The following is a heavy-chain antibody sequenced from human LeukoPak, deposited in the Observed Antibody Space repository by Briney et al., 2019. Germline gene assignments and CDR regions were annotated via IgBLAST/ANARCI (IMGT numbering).Heavy chain of an antibody. J-gene: IGHJ4*02. CDR3: AKDQCTRTSCDGYPGY. CDR2: IHFDGSTK. V-gene: IGHV3-30*02. Sequence: GGSLRLSCAASGFTFSSYGMHWVRQAPGKGLECVAFIHFDGSTKYSGDSVKGRFTISRDNSKNTLYLQMNSLRPEDTAVYYCAKDQCTRTSCDGYPGYWGQGSLVTVSS. CDR1: GFTFSSYG. D-gene: IGHD2-2*01.